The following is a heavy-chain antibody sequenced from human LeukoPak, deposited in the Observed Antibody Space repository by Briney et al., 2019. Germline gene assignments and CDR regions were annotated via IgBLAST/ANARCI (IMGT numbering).Heavy chain of an antibody. J-gene: IGHJ6*03. Sequence: PSETLSLTCVVSGDSIRSNYYWGWIRQPPGKGLEWIGNIFYSGSTYYNPSLKSRLTISVDTSKNHFSLILSSVTVADTAIYFCARSRVIDYYYMDVWGKGTTVTVSS. V-gene: IGHV4-38-2*01. D-gene: IGHD3-16*01. CDR1: GDSIRSNYY. CDR3: ARSRVIDYYYMDV. CDR2: IFYSGST.